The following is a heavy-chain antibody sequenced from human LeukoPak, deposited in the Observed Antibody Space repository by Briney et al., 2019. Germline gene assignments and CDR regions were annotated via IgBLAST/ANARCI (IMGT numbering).Heavy chain of an antibody. CDR2: IYCSGST. Sequence: SETLSLTCTVSGGSISSSSYYWGWIRQPPGKGLEWIGSIYCSGSTYYNPSLKSRVTISVDTSKNQFSLKLSSVTAADTAVYYCASHSLIVVVPAATWNFDYWGQGTLVTVSS. CDR1: GGSISSSSYY. V-gene: IGHV4-39*01. J-gene: IGHJ4*02. D-gene: IGHD2-2*01. CDR3: ASHSLIVVVPAATWNFDY.